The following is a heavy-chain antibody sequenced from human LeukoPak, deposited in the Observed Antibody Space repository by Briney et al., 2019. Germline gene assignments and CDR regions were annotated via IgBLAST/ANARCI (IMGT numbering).Heavy chain of an antibody. J-gene: IGHJ4*02. D-gene: IGHD4-17*01. CDR3: ASGGNDYGDSFDC. CDR1: GGSISSYY. V-gene: IGHV4-59*01. CDR2: IYYSGST. Sequence: SETLSLTCTVSGGSISSYYWSWIRQPPGKGLEWIGYIYYSGSTNYNPSLKSRVTISVDTSKNQFSLKLSSVTAADTAVYYCASGGNDYGDSFDCWGQGTLVTVSS.